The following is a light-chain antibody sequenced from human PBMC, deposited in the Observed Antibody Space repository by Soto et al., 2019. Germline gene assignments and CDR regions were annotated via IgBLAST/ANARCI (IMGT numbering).Light chain of an antibody. V-gene: IGKV3-15*01. CDR1: QIVAGD. CDR3: QQYDSSLFT. CDR2: RTS. Sequence: RVTTQSPATLSVSPGERATLSCRASQIVAGDLAWYQQKPGQAPRLLIYRTSTRATGIPARFSGSGSGTEFTLTISSLQSEDFAVYYCQQYDSSLFTFGPGTKVDIK. J-gene: IGKJ3*01.